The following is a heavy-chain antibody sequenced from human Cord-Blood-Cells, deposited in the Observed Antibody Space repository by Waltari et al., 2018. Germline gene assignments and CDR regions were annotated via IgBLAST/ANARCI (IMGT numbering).Heavy chain of an antibody. Sequence: QLQLQESGPGLVKPSETLSLTCTVSGGSISSSSYYWGWIRQPPGKGLEWIGSIYYSGSTYYNPSLKSRVTTSVDTSKNQFSLKLSSVTAADTAVYYCASTGYSSWYFDYWGQGTLVTVSS. V-gene: IGHV4-39*01. J-gene: IGHJ4*02. CDR3: ASTGYSSWYFDY. D-gene: IGHD6-13*01. CDR1: GGSISSSSYY. CDR2: IYYSGST.